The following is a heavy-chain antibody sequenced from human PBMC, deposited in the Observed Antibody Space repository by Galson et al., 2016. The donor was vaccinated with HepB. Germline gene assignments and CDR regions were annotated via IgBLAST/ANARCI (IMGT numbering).Heavy chain of an antibody. D-gene: IGHD1-26*01. CDR1: GFTFRNYG. CDR2: ICGSCGNI. J-gene: IGHJ4*02. Sequence: SLRLSCAASGFTFRNYGMTLVRQAPGKGLEWVSTICGSCGNIHYDDSVKGRFTISRDKSKNTLFLQMNSVRADDTAVYYCAQDPSHWVDGTSGYWGQGTLVTVSS. CDR3: AQDPSHWVDGTSGY. V-gene: IGHV3-23*01.